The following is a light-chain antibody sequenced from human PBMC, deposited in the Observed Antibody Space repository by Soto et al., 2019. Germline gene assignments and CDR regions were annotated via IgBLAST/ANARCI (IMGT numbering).Light chain of an antibody. CDR1: QSLNNY. CDR3: EQYYRSSLC. Sequence: DNQLTQSPSTLSASVGDRVTINCRASQSLNNYLAWYQQKPGKAPKLLIYDASTLERGVPSRFSGTGSGTEFTLTICSLQPDDFATYYCEQYYRSSLCFGQGTRLEIK. V-gene: IGKV1-5*01. CDR2: DAS. J-gene: IGKJ5*01.